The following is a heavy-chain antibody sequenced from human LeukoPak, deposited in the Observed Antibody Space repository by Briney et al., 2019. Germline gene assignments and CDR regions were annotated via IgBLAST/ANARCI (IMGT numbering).Heavy chain of an antibody. J-gene: IGHJ5*02. CDR2: IYTSGST. Sequence: SETLYLTCTVSGGSISSYYWSWIRQPAGKGLEWIGRIYTSGSTNYNPSLKSRVTMSVDTSKNQFSLKLSSVTAADTAVYYCARDSTVESEFDPWGQGTLVTVSS. CDR1: GGSISSYY. V-gene: IGHV4-4*07. CDR3: ARDSTVESEFDP. D-gene: IGHD4-23*01.